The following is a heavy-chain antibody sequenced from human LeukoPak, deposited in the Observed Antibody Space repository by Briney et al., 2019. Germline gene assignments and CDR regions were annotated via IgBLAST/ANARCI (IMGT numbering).Heavy chain of an antibody. J-gene: IGHJ3*02. V-gene: IGHV1-69*05. D-gene: IGHD5-24*01. Sequence: SVKVSCKASGGTFSSYAISWVRQAPGQGLEWMGGIIPIFGTANYAQKFQGRVTITTDESTSTAYMELSSLRSEDTAVYYCARAKLHLDAFDIWGQGTMVTVSS. CDR2: IIPIFGTA. CDR1: GGTFSSYA. CDR3: ARAKLHLDAFDI.